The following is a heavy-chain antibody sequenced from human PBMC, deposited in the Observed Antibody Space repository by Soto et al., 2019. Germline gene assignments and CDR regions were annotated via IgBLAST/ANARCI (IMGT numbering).Heavy chain of an antibody. CDR3: ARGGYCSSTSCYLGGPDPYYYYYGMDV. J-gene: IGHJ6*02. Sequence: SETLSLTCAVYGGSFRGYYWSWIRQHPGKGLEWIGEINHSGSTNYNPSLKSRVTISVDTSKNQFSLKLSSVTAADTAVYYCARGGYCSSTSCYLGGPDPYYYYYGMDVWGQGTTVTVSS. V-gene: IGHV4-34*01. CDR1: GGSFRGYY. D-gene: IGHD2-2*01. CDR2: INHSGST.